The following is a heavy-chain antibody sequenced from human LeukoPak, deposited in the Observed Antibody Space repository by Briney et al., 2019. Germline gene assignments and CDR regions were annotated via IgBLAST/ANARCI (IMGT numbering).Heavy chain of an antibody. Sequence: GASVKVSCKASGYTFTGYYMHWVRQAPGQGLEWMGWINPNGGGTTYAQKFQGRVTLTRDTSINTAYMELSSLRSDDTAVYYCARDLNALGVAAAGPYFDNWGQGTLVTVPS. J-gene: IGHJ4*02. D-gene: IGHD6-13*01. CDR2: INPNGGGT. CDR1: GYTFTGYY. V-gene: IGHV1-2*02. CDR3: ARDLNALGVAAAGPYFDN.